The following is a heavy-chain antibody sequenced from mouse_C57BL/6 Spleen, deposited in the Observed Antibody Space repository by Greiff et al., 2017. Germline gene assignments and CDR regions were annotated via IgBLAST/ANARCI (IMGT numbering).Heavy chain of an antibody. Sequence: QVHVKQPGAELVKPGASVKVSCKASGYTFTSYWMHWVKQRPGQGLEWIGRIHPSDSDTNYNQKFKGKATLTVDKSSSTAYMQLSSLTSEDSAVYYCAIWSYYDYVLDYWGQGTTLTVSS. CDR3: AIWSYYDYVLDY. V-gene: IGHV1-74*01. J-gene: IGHJ2*01. CDR2: IHPSDSDT. CDR1: GYTFTSYW. D-gene: IGHD2-4*01.